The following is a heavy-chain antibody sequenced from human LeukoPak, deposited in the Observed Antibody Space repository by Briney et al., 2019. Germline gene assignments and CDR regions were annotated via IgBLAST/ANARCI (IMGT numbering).Heavy chain of an antibody. J-gene: IGHJ4*02. V-gene: IGHV4-30-4*01. Sequence: SQTLSLTCTVSGGSISSGDDYWSWVRQPPGKGLEWIVYIYYSGSTYYNPSLKSRVTISVDTSRNQFSLKLSSVTAADTAVYYCARGDDILTGYYSFDYWGQGTLVTVSS. D-gene: IGHD3-9*01. CDR1: GGSISSGDDY. CDR3: ARGDDILTGYYSFDY. CDR2: IYYSGST.